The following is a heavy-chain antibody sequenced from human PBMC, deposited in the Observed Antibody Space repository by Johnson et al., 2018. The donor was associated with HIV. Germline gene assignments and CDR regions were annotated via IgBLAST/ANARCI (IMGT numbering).Heavy chain of an antibody. CDR1: GFTFSSYW. Sequence: QVQLVESGGGLVQPGGSLRLSCAASGFTFSSYWMSWVRQAPGKGLEWVAVVSDHGRTTYFADSVKGRFTISRDNSKNTLYLQMNNLRPEDTALYYCAKDVSVVTPSGSFDIWGQGTRVTFSS. V-gene: IGHV3-30*18. D-gene: IGHD4-23*01. CDR2: VSDHGRTT. J-gene: IGHJ3*02. CDR3: AKDVSVVTPSGSFDI.